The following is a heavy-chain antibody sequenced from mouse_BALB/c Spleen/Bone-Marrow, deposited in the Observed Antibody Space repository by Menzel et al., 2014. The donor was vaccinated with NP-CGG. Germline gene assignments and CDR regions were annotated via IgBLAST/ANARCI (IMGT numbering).Heavy chain of an antibody. CDR1: GFTFSSYS. J-gene: IGHJ4*01. D-gene: IGHD3-1*01. V-gene: IGHV5-12-2*01. CDR3: ARQLGLRVDY. Sequence: EVQVVESGGGLVQPGGSLKLSCAASGFTFSSYSMSWVRQTPEKRLEWVACISNGGGSTYYPDTVKGRFTISRDNAKNTLYLQMSSLKSEDTAMYYCARQLGLRVDYWGQGSSVTVSS. CDR2: ISNGGGST.